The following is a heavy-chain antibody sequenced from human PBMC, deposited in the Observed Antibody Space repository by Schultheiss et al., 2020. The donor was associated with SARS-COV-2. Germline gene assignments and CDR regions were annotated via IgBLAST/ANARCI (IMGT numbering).Heavy chain of an antibody. CDR3: AREDRFQLYYDQLLGYDAFDI. D-gene: IGHD2-2*01. CDR1: GGSISSGGYY. CDR2: IYYSGST. J-gene: IGHJ3*02. V-gene: IGHV4-31*03. Sequence: SETLSLTCTVSGGSISSGGYYWSWIRQHPGKGLEWIGYIYYSGSTYYNPSLKSRVTISVDTSKNQFSLKLSSVTAADTAVYYCAREDRFQLYYDQLLGYDAFDIWGQGTMVTVSS.